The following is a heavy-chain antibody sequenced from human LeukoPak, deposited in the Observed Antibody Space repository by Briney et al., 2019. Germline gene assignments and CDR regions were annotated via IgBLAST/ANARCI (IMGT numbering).Heavy chain of an antibody. CDR3: ARGRVEMATIDFDY. V-gene: IGHV4-61*02. Sequence: SETLSLTCTVSRGSISSGNYYWSWIRQPAGKGLEWIGRFHTRGSTNYNPSLKSRVTISVDTSKNQFSLKLSSVTAADTAMYYCARGRVEMATIDFDYWGQGTLVTVSS. CDR1: RGSISSGNYY. CDR2: FHTRGST. D-gene: IGHD5-24*01. J-gene: IGHJ4*02.